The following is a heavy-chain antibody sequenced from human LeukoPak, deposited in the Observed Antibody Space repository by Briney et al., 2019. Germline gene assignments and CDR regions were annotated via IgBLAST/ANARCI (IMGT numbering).Heavy chain of an antibody. V-gene: IGHV3-7*01. CDR2: IKQDGSEK. J-gene: IGHJ4*02. D-gene: IGHD6-13*01. Sequence: GGSLRLSCAASGFTFSSYAMSWVRQAPGKGLEWVANIKQDGSEKYYVDSVKGRFAISRDNGKNSLYLQMNSLRAEDTAVYYCARLGTAEGTLEDYWGQGTLVTVSS. CDR3: ARLGTAEGTLEDY. CDR1: GFTFSSYA.